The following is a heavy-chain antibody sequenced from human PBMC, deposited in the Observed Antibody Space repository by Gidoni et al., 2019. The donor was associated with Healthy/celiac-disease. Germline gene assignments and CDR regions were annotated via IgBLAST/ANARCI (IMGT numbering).Heavy chain of an antibody. V-gene: IGHV4-34*01. D-gene: IGHD6-13*01. CDR2: INHSGST. CDR3: ARGRGSSWNWGTRYYYYGMDV. J-gene: IGHJ6*02. CDR1: GGSFSGYY. Sequence: QVQLQQWGAGLLKPSETLSLTCAVYGGSFSGYYWSWIRQPPGKGLEWIGEINHSGSTNYNPSLKSRVTISVDTSKNQFSLKLSSVTAADTAVYYCARGRGSSWNWGTRYYYYGMDVWGQGTTVTVSS.